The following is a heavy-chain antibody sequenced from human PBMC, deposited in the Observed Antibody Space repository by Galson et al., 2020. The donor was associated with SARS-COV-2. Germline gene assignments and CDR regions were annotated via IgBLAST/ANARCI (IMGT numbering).Heavy chain of an antibody. Sequence: GESLKISCKASGYTFTSYGISWVRQAPGQGLEWMGWISAYNGNTNYAQKLQGRVTMTTDTSTSTAYMELRSLRSDDTAVYYCARDARGDFWSGYHNADWYFDLWGRGTLVTVSS. CDR1: GYTFTSYG. V-gene: IGHV1-18*01. D-gene: IGHD3-3*01. J-gene: IGHJ2*01. CDR2: ISAYNGNT. CDR3: ARDARGDFWSGYHNADWYFDL.